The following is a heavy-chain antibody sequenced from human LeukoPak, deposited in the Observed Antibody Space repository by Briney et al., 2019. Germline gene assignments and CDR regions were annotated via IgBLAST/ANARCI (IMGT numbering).Heavy chain of an antibody. D-gene: IGHD2-2*01. J-gene: IGHJ4*02. Sequence: ASVKVSCKASGYTFTGYYVHWVRQAPGQGLEWMGWINPNSGGTDYAQKFQGSVTMTRDTSIRTAYMELSRLRSDDTAVYYCARRGYCSSTSCYDYWGQGTLVTVSS. CDR3: ARRGYCSSTSCYDY. CDR1: GYTFTGYY. CDR2: INPNSGGT. V-gene: IGHV1-2*02.